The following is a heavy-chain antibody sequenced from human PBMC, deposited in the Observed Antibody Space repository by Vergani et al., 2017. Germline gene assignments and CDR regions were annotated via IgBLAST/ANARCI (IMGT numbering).Heavy chain of an antibody. V-gene: IGHV3-30*18. CDR1: GFTFSSYG. Sequence: QVQLVESGGGVVQPGRSLRLSCAASGFTFSSYGMHWVRQAPGKGLEWVAVISYDGSNKYNADSVKGRFTISRDNSKNTLYLQMNSLRAEDTAVYYCAKTSSGWTLYYWGQGTLVTVSS. CDR3: AKTSSGWTLYY. J-gene: IGHJ4*02. CDR2: ISYDGSNK. D-gene: IGHD6-19*01.